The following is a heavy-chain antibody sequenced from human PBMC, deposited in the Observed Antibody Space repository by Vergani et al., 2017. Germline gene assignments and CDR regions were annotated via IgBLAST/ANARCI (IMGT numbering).Heavy chain of an antibody. CDR2: IDHTGRP. CDR3: ARVNTETNVHLYYYYYMDV. CDR1: GGSFTSYD. Sequence: QVQLQQWGGGLLKPSETLSLTCVVNGGSFTSYDWTWIRQSPGEGLEWVGDIDHTGRPDYNPSLKSRLTMSVDKSRNQFSLTLNSVTATVTAIYFCARVNTETNVHLYYYYYMDVWGQGTAVTVS. J-gene: IGHJ6*03. V-gene: IGHV4-34*01. D-gene: IGHD4-11*01.